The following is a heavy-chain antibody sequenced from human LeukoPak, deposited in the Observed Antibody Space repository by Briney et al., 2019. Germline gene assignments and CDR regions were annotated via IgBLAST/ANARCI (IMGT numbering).Heavy chain of an antibody. Sequence: SQTLSLTCTVSGGSISSGDYYWSWIRQPPGKGLEWIGYIYYSGSTYYNPSLKSRVTISVDTSKNQFSLKLSSVTAADTAVYYCAKGRGYSAYGPFDCWGQGTLVTVSS. D-gene: IGHD5-12*01. CDR2: IYYSGST. CDR3: AKGRGYSAYGPFDC. J-gene: IGHJ4*02. V-gene: IGHV4-30-4*08. CDR1: GGSISSGDYY.